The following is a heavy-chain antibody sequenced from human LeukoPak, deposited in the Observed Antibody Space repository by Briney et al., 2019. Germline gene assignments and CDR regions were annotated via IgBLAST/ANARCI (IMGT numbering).Heavy chain of an antibody. CDR1: GYSFTSYW. CDR2: IYPGGSNT. D-gene: IGHD6-13*01. J-gene: IGHJ4*02. Sequence: GESPKISCKGSGYSFTSYWICWVRQMPGKGLEGMGGIYPGGSNTKYSPSFQGQVTISADKSISTAYVQWSSLKASDTAMYYCARPGYSSSWYRFDYWGQGTLVTVSS. V-gene: IGHV5-51*01. CDR3: ARPGYSSSWYRFDY.